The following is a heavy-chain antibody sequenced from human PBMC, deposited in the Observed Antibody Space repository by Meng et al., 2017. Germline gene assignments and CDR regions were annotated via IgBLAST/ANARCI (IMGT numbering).Heavy chain of an antibody. CDR3: ARIWNSLKDYDY. V-gene: IGHV1-69*01. CDR2: IIPIFGTA. CDR1: GGTFSSYA. J-gene: IGHJ4*02. Sequence: GQLVQSGAGVKKAGSSVKVSCKASGGTFSSYAISWVRKAPGQGLEWMGGIIPIFGTANYAQKFQGRVTITADESTSTAYMELSSLRSEDTAVYYCARIWNSLKDYDYWGQGTLVTVSS. D-gene: IGHD1-7*01.